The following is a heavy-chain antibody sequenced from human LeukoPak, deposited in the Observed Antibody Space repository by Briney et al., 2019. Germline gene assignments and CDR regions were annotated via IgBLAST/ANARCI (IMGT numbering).Heavy chain of an antibody. CDR2: IRSNGDTT. CDR1: GFTFSSLA. J-gene: IGHJ4*02. CDR3: AKGQELDDGVFDS. D-gene: IGHD1-1*01. V-gene: IGHV3-23*01. Sequence: GGSLRLSCTASGFTFSSLAVTWVRQAPGKGLEWVSTIRSNGDTTYNADSVKGRFTISRDNSKNTLYLELNSLRVEDTAPFYCAKGQELDDGVFDSWGQGTMVTVSS.